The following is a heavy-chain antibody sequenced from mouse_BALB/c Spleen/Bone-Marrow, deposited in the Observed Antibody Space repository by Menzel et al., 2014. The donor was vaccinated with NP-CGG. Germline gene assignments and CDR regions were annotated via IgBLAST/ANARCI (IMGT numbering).Heavy chain of an antibody. CDR3: ASYCCGSGRFAY. J-gene: IGHJ3*01. D-gene: IGHD1-1*01. CDR2: IDPANGNT. CDR1: GFNIKDTY. V-gene: IGHV14-3*02. Sequence: VQLQQSGAELVKPGASVKLSCTASGFNIKDTYMHWVKPRPEQGLEWIGRIDPANGNTKYDPKFQGKATITADTPSNTACLQLSSLRSEDTAVYYCASYCCGSGRFAYWGQGTLVTVSA.